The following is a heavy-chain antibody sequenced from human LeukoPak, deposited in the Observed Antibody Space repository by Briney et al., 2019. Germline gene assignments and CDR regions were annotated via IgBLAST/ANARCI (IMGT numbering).Heavy chain of an antibody. CDR1: GFRVSDYY. V-gene: IGHV3-74*01. J-gene: IGHJ5*02. CDR2: INTDGSST. CDR3: ARHDTSGWYAFDQ. Sequence: PSGGSLRLSCAVSGFRVSDYYMSWVRQAPGKGLEWVSRINTDGSSTNYADSVKGRFTISRDNAKNTLYLQMSSLRAEDTAVYYCARHDTSGWYAFDQWGQGTLVTVSS. D-gene: IGHD6-19*01.